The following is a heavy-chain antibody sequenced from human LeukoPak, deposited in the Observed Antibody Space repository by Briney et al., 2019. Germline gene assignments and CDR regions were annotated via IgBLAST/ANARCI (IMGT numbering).Heavy chain of an antibody. D-gene: IGHD2-21*01. V-gene: IGHV4-59*01. J-gene: IGHJ4*02. CDR2: IHYSGST. CDR3: ARTKASYFDY. CDR1: GGSITSYS. Sequence: SETLSLTCTVSGGSITSYSWSWIRQPPGTGVEWIGYIHYSGSTNYNPSLKSRVTISLDTPKNQFSLKVSSVTAADTAVYYCARTKASYFDYWGQGTLVTVSS.